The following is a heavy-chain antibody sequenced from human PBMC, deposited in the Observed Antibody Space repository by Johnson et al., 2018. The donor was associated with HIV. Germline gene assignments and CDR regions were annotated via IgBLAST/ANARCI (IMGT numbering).Heavy chain of an antibody. D-gene: IGHD2-21*01. CDR2: ISGSGDST. Sequence: VQLVESGGGLVQPGGSLRLSCAASGFTFSSYALSWVRQAPGKGLQWVSAISGSGDSTYYADSVKGRFTISKDNSKNTLYLQMSSLRAEDTAVYYCANALILDAFDIWGQGTMVTVSS. V-gene: IGHV3-23*04. J-gene: IGHJ3*02. CDR3: ANALILDAFDI. CDR1: GFTFSSYA.